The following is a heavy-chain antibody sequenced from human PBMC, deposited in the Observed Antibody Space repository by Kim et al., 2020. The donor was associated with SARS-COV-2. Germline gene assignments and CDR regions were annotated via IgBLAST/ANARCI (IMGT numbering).Heavy chain of an antibody. J-gene: IGHJ6*02. Sequence: SVKVSCKASGGTFSSYAISWVRQAPGQGLEWMGGIIPIFGTANYAQKFQGRVTITADESTSTAYMELSGLRSEDTAVYYCARDAVVTAIPVWYYYGMDVWGQGTTVTVSS. CDR1: GGTFSSYA. CDR2: IIPIFGTA. CDR3: ARDAVVTAIPVWYYYGMDV. V-gene: IGHV1-69*13. D-gene: IGHD2-21*02.